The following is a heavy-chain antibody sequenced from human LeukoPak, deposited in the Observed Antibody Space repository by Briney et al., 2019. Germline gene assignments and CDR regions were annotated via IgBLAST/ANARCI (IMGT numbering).Heavy chain of an antibody. J-gene: IGHJ4*02. V-gene: IGHV4-59*01. CDR3: VRESDWLFDH. CDR2: IYYSGRT. Sequence: SETLSLTCTISGGSLTNYYWSWVRQSPEGGLEWMGFIYYSGRTYYNPSLKGRATISVDTSKNPFSLSLNSVTAADTAVYYCVRESDWLFDHWGQGTLVTVSS. D-gene: IGHD3-9*01. CDR1: GGSLTNYY.